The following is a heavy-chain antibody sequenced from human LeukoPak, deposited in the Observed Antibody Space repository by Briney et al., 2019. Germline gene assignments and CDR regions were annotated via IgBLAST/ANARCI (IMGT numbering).Heavy chain of an antibody. V-gene: IGHV4-34*01. CDR2: INHSGNT. CDR3: ARDSSGWYEHYYYYYYMDV. CDR1: DGSFSDYY. Sequence: SETPSLTCGVYDGSFSDYYWSWIRQPPGKGLEWIGEINHSGNTNYNPSLKSRVTISVDTSKSQFSLKLSSVTAADTAVYYCARDSSGWYEHYYYYYYMDVWGKGTTVTISS. J-gene: IGHJ6*03. D-gene: IGHD6-19*01.